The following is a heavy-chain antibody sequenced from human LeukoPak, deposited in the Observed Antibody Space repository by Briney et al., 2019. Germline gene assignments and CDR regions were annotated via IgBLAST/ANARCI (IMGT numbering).Heavy chain of an antibody. V-gene: IGHV3-23*01. D-gene: IGHD3-10*02. Sequence: GGSLRLSCAASGFTFDSYAMNWVRQAPGKGLEWVSYIRGGGAGARYAEPVKGRFTISRDNAKNTLYLQMDSLSVEDTATYYCAECSATYYNDAFDVWGRGTMVTVSS. CDR1: GFTFDSYA. CDR3: AECSATYYNDAFDV. J-gene: IGHJ3*01. CDR2: IRGGGAGA.